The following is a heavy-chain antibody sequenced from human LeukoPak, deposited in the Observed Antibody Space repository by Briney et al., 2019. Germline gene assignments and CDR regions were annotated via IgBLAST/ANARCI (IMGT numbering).Heavy chain of an antibody. D-gene: IGHD2-8*01. V-gene: IGHV3-7*01. CDR2: IKPDGSEK. Sequence: PGGTLRLSCTASGFSFSDCRMSWVRKAPGKGKERVAKIKPDGSEKYYVDSVKGRFSISRDNAKKSLYLQMNNLRVEDTAVYYCGRGGSQRVSSWGQGTLVTVSS. CDR1: GFSFSDCR. J-gene: IGHJ4*02. CDR3: GRGGSQRVSS.